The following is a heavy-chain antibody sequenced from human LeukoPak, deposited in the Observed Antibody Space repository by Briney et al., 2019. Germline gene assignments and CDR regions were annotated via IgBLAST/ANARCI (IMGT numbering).Heavy chain of an antibody. Sequence: ASVKVSCKASGYTFTGYAIHWMRQAPGQGLEWMGWIIPNTGATNYAQKFQGRVTMTRDTSISTAYMELSSLRSDDTAVYYCARGGSVSATSFGYWGEGTLVTVSS. J-gene: IGHJ4*02. V-gene: IGHV1-2*02. CDR2: IIPNTGAT. CDR3: ARGGSVSATSFGY. D-gene: IGHD5/OR15-5a*01. CDR1: GYTFTGYA.